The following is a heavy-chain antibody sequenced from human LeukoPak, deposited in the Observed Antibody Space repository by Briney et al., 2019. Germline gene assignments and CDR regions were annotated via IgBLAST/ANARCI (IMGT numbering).Heavy chain of an antibody. D-gene: IGHD3-3*01. V-gene: IGHV3-66*02. J-gene: IGHJ4*02. Sequence: GGSLRLSCAASGFTVSRNYMMWVRQAPGKGLEWVSVISNDAKTNYADSVKGRFTISKDNSKNTVYLQMNNLRTEDTAVYYCARGLYDLWSGHFDYWGQGTLVSVSS. CDR3: ARGLYDLWSGHFDY. CDR1: GFTVSRNY. CDR2: ISNDAKT.